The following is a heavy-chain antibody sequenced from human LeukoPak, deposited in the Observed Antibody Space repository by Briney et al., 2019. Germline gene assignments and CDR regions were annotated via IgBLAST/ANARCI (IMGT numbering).Heavy chain of an antibody. CDR2: IYYSGST. CDR3: ARGLPVFGVVTGYYYYYYYMDV. CDR1: GGSISSYY. Sequence: PSETLSLTCTVSGGSISSYYWSWIRQPPGKGLEWIGYIYYSGSTNYNPSLKSRVTISVDTSKNQFSLKLSSVTAADTAVYYCARGLPVFGVVTGYYYYYYYMDVWGTGTTVTVSS. V-gene: IGHV4-59*01. D-gene: IGHD3-3*01. J-gene: IGHJ6*03.